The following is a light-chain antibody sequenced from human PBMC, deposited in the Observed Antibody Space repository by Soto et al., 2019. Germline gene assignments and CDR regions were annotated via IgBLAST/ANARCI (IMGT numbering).Light chain of an antibody. V-gene: IGKV3-15*01. CDR2: DAS. J-gene: IGKJ2*01. CDR3: LQYSTWPPLYT. CDR1: QSVSSY. Sequence: EIVMTQSPATLSVSLGERVTLSCRASQSVSSYLAWYQQKPGQAPRLLISDASTRATDIPDRFSGSGSGTDFTLTLSSLHSQDLAVYYCLQYSTWPPLYTFGQGTKLEIK.